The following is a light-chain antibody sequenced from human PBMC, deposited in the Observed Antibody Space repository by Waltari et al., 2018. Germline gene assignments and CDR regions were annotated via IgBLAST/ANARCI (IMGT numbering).Light chain of an antibody. V-gene: IGLV3-19*01. Sequence: SELTQDPAVSVAMGQTARITCQGDSLRSYYASWYQQRPGQAPILVIYDKNNRPSGVPDRFSGSSSHNTGSLTITGAQAEDEASYYCHSRDASGVAGSFGGGTKLTVL. CDR1: SLRSYY. CDR2: DKN. CDR3: HSRDASGVAGS. J-gene: IGLJ2*01.